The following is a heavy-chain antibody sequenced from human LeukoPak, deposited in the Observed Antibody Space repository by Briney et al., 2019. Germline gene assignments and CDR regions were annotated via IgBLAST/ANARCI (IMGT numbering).Heavy chain of an antibody. J-gene: IGHJ4*02. CDR3: AKSTPTVVRGVITTFDY. CDR1: GCTFTSYG. D-gene: IGHD3-10*01. V-gene: IGHV1-18*01. CDR2: ISAYNCNT. Sequence: GASVKVSCKASGCTFTSYGISWVRQAPGQGLDWMGWISAYNCNTNYAQKLQGRVTITTDTSTSTAYIELRSLRSDDTAVYYCAKSTPTVVRGVITTFDYWGQGTLVTVSS.